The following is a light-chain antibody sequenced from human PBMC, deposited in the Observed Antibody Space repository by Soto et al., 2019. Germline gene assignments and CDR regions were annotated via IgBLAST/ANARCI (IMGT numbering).Light chain of an antibody. J-gene: IGLJ2*01. Sequence: QSALTQPASVSGSPGQSITISCTGTSSDVGGYRYVSWYQQHPGKAPKLMIYEVSNRPSGVSNRFSGSKSGNTASLTISGLQAEDEADYYCSSYRTSSTLHVIFGGGTKLTVL. CDR1: SSDVGGYRY. CDR3: SSYRTSSTLHVI. V-gene: IGLV2-14*01. CDR2: EVS.